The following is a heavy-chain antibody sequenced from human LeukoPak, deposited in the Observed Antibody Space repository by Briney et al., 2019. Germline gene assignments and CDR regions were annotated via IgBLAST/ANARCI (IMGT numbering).Heavy chain of an antibody. CDR1: GFTFSGYW. Sequence: PGGSLRLSCAASGFTFSGYWMSWVRQAPGKGLEWVANIKQDGSEKYYVDSVKGRFTISRDNAKNSMYLQMNSLRADDTAVYYCARDGPERGYSYARDWGQGTLVTVSS. CDR2: IKQDGSEK. CDR3: ARDGPERGYSYARD. J-gene: IGHJ4*02. D-gene: IGHD5-18*01. V-gene: IGHV3-7*01.